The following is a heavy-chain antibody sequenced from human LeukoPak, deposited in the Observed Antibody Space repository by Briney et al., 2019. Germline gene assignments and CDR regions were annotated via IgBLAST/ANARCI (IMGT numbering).Heavy chain of an antibody. CDR1: GFTFSGYV. CDR2: ISGSGVSA. V-gene: IGHV3-23*01. CDR3: AKRRSGSSGWFPFDY. D-gene: IGHD6-19*01. J-gene: IGHJ4*02. Sequence: GGFLRLSCVASGFTFSGYVMSWVRQAPGKGLEWVSGISGSGVSAYYGDSVKGRFTTTRDNSKNTLYLQMNSLRAEDTAVYYCAKRRSGSSGWFPFDYWGQGTLVTVSS.